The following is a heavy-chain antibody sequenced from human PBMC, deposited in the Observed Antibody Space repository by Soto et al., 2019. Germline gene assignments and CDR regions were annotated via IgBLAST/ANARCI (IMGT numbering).Heavy chain of an antibody. V-gene: IGHV3-9*01. CDR1: GFTFDDYA. CDR2: ISWNSGSI. Sequence: GGSLRLSCAASGFTFDDYAMHWVRQAPGKGLEWVSGISWNSGSIGYADSVKGRFTISRDNAKNSLYLQMNSLRAEDTALYYCAKGRDIVVVPAAILGNDAFDIWGQGTMVTVSS. D-gene: IGHD2-2*02. CDR3: AKGRDIVVVPAAILGNDAFDI. J-gene: IGHJ3*02.